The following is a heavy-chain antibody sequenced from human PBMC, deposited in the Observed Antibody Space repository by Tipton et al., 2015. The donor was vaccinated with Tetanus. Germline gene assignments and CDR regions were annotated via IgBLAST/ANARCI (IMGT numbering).Heavy chain of an antibody. V-gene: IGHV4-61*01. J-gene: IGHJ6*02. Sequence: TLSLTCTVSGGSVSSGSYYWSWIRQPPGKGLEWIGYIYYSGSTNYNPSLKSRVTISVDTSKNQFSLKLSSVTAADTAVYYCARDLTPCCSGGSCYPYCGMDVWGQGTTVTV. CDR3: ARDLTPCCSGGSCYPYCGMDV. D-gene: IGHD2-15*01. CDR2: IYYSGST. CDR1: GGSVSSGSYY.